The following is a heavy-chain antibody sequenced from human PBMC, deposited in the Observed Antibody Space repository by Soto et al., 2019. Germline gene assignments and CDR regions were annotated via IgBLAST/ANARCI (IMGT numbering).Heavy chain of an antibody. CDR2: INHSGST. D-gene: IGHD6-13*01. V-gene: IGHV4-34*01. Sequence: PSETLSLTCAVYGGSFSGYYWSWIRQPPGKGLEWIGEINHSGSTNYNPSLKSRVTISVDTSKNQFSLKLSSVTAADTAVYYCASQAAAGIKGWFDPWGQGTLVTVSS. CDR3: ASQAAAGIKGWFDP. J-gene: IGHJ5*02. CDR1: GGSFSGYY.